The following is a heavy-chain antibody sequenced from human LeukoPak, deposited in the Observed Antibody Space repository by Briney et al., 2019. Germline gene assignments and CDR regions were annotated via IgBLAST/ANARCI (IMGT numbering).Heavy chain of an antibody. CDR2: INSDGTT. Sequence: HPGGSLRLSCAASGFTFSNYWMHWVRQAPGKGLVWVSRINSDGTTTYADSVKGRFTISRDNAKNTLYLQMNSLRAEDTAVYYCAKDEIAARSPYYFDYWGQGTLVTVSS. V-gene: IGHV3-74*01. D-gene: IGHD6-13*01. J-gene: IGHJ4*02. CDR1: GFTFSNYW. CDR3: AKDEIAARSPYYFDY.